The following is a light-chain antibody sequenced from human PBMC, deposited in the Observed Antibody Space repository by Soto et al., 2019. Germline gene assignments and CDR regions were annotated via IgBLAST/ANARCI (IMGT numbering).Light chain of an antibody. V-gene: IGLV1-40*01. CDR3: QAYDGSLNGWV. CDR1: SSNIGAGYY. J-gene: IGLJ3*02. Sequence: QSVLPQPPSVSGAPGPRVTLSCTGSSSNIGAGYYVHWYQQVPGTAPKLLISANTNRPSGVPDRFSGSRSGTSASLAITGLQAEDEADYYCQAYDGSLNGWVFGGGTKVTVL. CDR2: ANT.